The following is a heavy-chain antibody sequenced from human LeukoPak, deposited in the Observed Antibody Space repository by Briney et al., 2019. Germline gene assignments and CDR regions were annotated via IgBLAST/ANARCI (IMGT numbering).Heavy chain of an antibody. Sequence: SVKVSCKASGGTFSSYAISWVRQAPGQGLEWMGGIIPIFGTANYAQKFQGRVTITADESTSTAYMELSSLRSEDTAVYYCAREMTTVTTFLNYYYMDVWGKGTTVTVSS. CDR2: IIPIFGTA. J-gene: IGHJ6*03. V-gene: IGHV1-69*13. D-gene: IGHD4-17*01. CDR3: AREMTTVTTFLNYYYMDV. CDR1: GGTFSSYA.